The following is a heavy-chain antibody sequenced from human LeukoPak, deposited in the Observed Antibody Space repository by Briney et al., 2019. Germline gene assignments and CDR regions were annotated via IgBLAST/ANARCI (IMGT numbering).Heavy chain of an antibody. CDR2: ISAYNGNT. CDR3: AREGDILTGYFSWFDY. J-gene: IGHJ4*01. CDR1: GYTFTSYG. D-gene: IGHD3-9*01. Sequence: GASVKVSCKASGYTFTSYGISWVRQAPGQGLEWMGWISAYNGNTNYAQKLQGRVTMTTDTSTSTAYMELRSLRSDDTAVYYCAREGDILTGYFSWFDYWGQEPWSPSPQ. V-gene: IGHV1-18*01.